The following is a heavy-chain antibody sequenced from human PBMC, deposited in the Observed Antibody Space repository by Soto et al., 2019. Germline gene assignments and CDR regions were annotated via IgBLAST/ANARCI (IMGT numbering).Heavy chain of an antibody. CDR2: IYYSGST. V-gene: IGHV4-59*01. Sequence: QVQLQESGPGLVKPSETLSLTCTVSGGSISSYYWSWIRQPPGKGLEWIGYIYYSGSTNYNPSLKSRVTISVDTSKHQFSLKLSSVTAADTAVYYCARVPPGVQWFGDAYYFDYWGQGTLVTVSS. D-gene: IGHD3-10*01. CDR1: GGSISSYY. J-gene: IGHJ4*02. CDR3: ARVPPGVQWFGDAYYFDY.